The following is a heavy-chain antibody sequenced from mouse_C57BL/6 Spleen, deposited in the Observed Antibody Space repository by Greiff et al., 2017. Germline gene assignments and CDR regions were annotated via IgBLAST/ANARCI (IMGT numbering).Heavy chain of an antibody. Sequence: LVESEGGLVQPGSSMTLSCTASGFTFSDYYMAWVRQVPEKGLEWVANINYDGSSTYYLDSLKSRFIISRDNAKNILYLQMSSLKSEDTATYYCAREGHYYGSSYAMDYWGQGTSVTVSS. CDR1: GFTFSDYY. D-gene: IGHD1-1*01. CDR3: AREGHYYGSSYAMDY. CDR2: INYDGSST. J-gene: IGHJ4*01. V-gene: IGHV5-16*01.